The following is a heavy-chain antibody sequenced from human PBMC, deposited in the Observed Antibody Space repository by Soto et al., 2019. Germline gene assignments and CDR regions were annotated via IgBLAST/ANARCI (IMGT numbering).Heavy chain of an antibody. CDR1: GFTFDDYA. CDR2: ISWNSGSI. Sequence: GGSLRLSCAASGFTFDDYAMHWVRQAPGKGLEWVSGISWNSGSIGYADSVKGRFTISRDNAKNSLYLQMNSLRAEDTALYYCAKAWTRSNPPRKYDAFDIWGQGTMVTVSS. J-gene: IGHJ3*02. D-gene: IGHD5-12*01. CDR3: AKAWTRSNPPRKYDAFDI. V-gene: IGHV3-9*01.